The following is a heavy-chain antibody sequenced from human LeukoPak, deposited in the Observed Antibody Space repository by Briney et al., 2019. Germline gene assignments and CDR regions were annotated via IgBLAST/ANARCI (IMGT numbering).Heavy chain of an antibody. CDR3: ARAPSEVGGYYPEYFRH. CDR2: IKSGGKT. D-gene: IGHD3-22*01. J-gene: IGHJ1*01. V-gene: IGHV3-74*01. CDR1: GFTFSRYW. Sequence: GGSLRLSCEASGFTFSRYWMHWVRQAPGKGLVWVSRIKSGGKTNYADSVKGRFTISRDNAKNTVSLQMDSLRAEDTGVYYCARAPSEVGGYYPEYFRHWGQGTLVTVSS.